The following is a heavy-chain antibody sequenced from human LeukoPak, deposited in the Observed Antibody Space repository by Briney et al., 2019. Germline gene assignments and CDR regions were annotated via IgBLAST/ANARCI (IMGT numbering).Heavy chain of an antibody. Sequence: SVKVSCKASGGTFSSYAISWVRQAPGQGLEWMGRINPILGIANYAQKFQGRVTVTADKSTSTAYMELSSLRSEDTAVYYCARSPGPVYDFWSGYYTGERWFDPWGQGTLVTVSS. D-gene: IGHD3-3*01. CDR1: GGTFSSYA. CDR2: INPILGIA. V-gene: IGHV1-69*04. CDR3: ARSPGPVYDFWSGYYTGERWFDP. J-gene: IGHJ5*02.